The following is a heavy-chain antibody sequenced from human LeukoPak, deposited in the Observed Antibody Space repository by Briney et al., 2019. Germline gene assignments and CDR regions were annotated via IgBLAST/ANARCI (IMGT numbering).Heavy chain of an antibody. D-gene: IGHD2-15*01. CDR2: ISYDGSNK. CDR3: AKDGPSRQPVVAAAVDY. J-gene: IGHJ4*02. Sequence: PGRSLRLSCAASGFTFSSYGMLWVRQAPAKGLEWVAVISYDGSNKYYADSVKGRFTISRDNSKNTLYLQMNSLRAEDTAVYYCAKDGPSRQPVVAAAVDYWGQGTLVTVSS. V-gene: IGHV3-30*18. CDR1: GFTFSSYG.